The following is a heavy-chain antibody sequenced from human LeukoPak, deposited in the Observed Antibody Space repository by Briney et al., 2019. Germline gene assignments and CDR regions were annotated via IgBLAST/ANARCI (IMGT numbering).Heavy chain of an antibody. Sequence: PGGSLRLSCAASGFTFSNYWMSWVRQAPGKGLEWVANINQDGSEKYYVDSVRGRFTISRDNAKNSLYLQMNSLRAEDTAVYYCARTWMYSNYFRGQGTLVTVSS. CDR3: ARTWMYSNYF. D-gene: IGHD4-11*01. J-gene: IGHJ4*02. CDR1: GFTFSNYW. CDR2: INQDGSEK. V-gene: IGHV3-7*03.